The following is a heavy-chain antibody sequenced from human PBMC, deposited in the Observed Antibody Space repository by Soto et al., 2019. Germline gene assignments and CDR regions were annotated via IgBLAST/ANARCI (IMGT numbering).Heavy chain of an antibody. V-gene: IGHV4-59*01. Sequence: SETLSLTCTVSGGSISSYYWSWIRQPPGKGLEWIGYIYYSGSTNYNPSLKSRVTISVDTSKNQFSLKLSSVTAADTAVYYCARDDPIGDFDWLLTRWGQGTLVTVSS. CDR2: IYYSGST. J-gene: IGHJ4*02. CDR1: GGSISSYY. D-gene: IGHD3-9*01. CDR3: ARDDPIGDFDWLLTR.